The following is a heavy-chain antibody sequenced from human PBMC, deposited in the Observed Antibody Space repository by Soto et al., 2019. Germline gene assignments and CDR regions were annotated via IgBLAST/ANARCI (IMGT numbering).Heavy chain of an antibody. CDR1: GDTFNSYG. Sequence: QVQLVQSGAEVKKPGASVKVSCKSSGDTFNSYGISWVRQAPGQGLAWMGWISAYTGNTKYTQKVEGRVNMTTEKSTSTASMELRSVRSDDTAVYYCAKVGAGAVGTYWNYYYYGMDVWGQGTTVTVSS. V-gene: IGHV1-18*01. CDR2: ISAYTGNT. J-gene: IGHJ6*02. D-gene: IGHD3-3*01. CDR3: AKVGAGAVGTYWNYYYYGMDV.